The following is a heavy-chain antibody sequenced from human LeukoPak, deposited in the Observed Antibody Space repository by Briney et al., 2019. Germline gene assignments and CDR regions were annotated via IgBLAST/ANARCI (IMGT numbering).Heavy chain of an antibody. Sequence: GASVKVSCKAFGYTFTSNYMHWVRQAPGRGPEWMGVINPSGGSTTYSQKFQGRVTITSDTSISTAYMELSRLRSDDTAVYYCARDERYDSSGYPFDYWGQGTLVTVSS. CDR3: ARDERYDSSGYPFDY. CDR2: INPSGGST. V-gene: IGHV1-46*01. D-gene: IGHD3-22*01. CDR1: GYTFTSNY. J-gene: IGHJ4*02.